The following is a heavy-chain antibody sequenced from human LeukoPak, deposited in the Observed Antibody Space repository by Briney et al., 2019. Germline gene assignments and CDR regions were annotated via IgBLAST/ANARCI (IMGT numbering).Heavy chain of an antibody. J-gene: IGHJ6*03. Sequence: ASVKVSCKASGYTFTGYYMHWVRQAPGQGLEWMGWINPNSGGTNYAQKFQGRVTMTRDTSISTAYMELSRLRSDDTAVYYCASSPPGGFYYYYYYMDVWGKGTTVTVSS. CDR3: ASSPPGGFYYYYYYMDV. CDR2: INPNSGGT. V-gene: IGHV1-2*02. CDR1: GYTFTGYY.